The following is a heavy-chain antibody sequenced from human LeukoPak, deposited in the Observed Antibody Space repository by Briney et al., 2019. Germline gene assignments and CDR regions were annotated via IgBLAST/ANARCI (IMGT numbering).Heavy chain of an antibody. D-gene: IGHD5-12*01. CDR1: GGSFSSYY. Sequence: LETLSLTCAVYGGSFSSYYWSWIRQPPGKGLEWIGEINHSGSTSFNPSLKSRVTISLDTSKSQFSLNLSSVTAADTAVYYCARGRGVATTRVFDYWGQGTLVTVSS. V-gene: IGHV4-34*01. CDR3: ARGRGVATTRVFDY. J-gene: IGHJ4*02. CDR2: INHSGST.